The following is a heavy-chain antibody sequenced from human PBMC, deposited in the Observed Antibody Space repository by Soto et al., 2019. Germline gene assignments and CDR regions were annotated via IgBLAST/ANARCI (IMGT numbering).Heavy chain of an antibody. Sequence: GASVKVSCKASGYTFTSYAMHWVRQAPGQRLEWMGWINAGNGNTKYSQKFQGRVTITRDTSASTAYMELSSLRSEDTAVYYCARDIEALDPFRYYSGGSCYPIPHYWGQGTLVTVSS. J-gene: IGHJ4*02. D-gene: IGHD2-15*01. CDR1: GYTFTSYA. CDR2: INAGNGNT. CDR3: ARDIEALDPFRYYSGGSCYPIPHY. V-gene: IGHV1-3*01.